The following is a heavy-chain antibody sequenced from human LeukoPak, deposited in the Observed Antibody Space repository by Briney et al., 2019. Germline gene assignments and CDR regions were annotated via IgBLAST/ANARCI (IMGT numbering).Heavy chain of an antibody. D-gene: IGHD3-3*01. CDR1: AGSISSSNW. Sequence: SGTLSLTCSVSAGSISSSNWSWVRQPPGKGLEWIGEIYHSGGTNYNPSLKSRVTISVDKSNNQFSLKLSSVTAADTAVYYCARGGRITIFGVVPGPYYYGMDVWGQGTTVTVSS. V-gene: IGHV4-4*02. J-gene: IGHJ6*02. CDR3: ARGGRITIFGVVPGPYYYGMDV. CDR2: IYHSGGT.